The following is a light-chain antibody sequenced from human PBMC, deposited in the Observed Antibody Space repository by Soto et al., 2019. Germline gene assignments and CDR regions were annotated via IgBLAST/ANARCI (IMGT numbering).Light chain of an antibody. J-gene: IGKJ1*01. CDR2: PAS. CDR1: QNIYYN. Sequence: ILMPQSPVPVSASPGASATVSCRASQNIYYNVACHQHRPGQAPRLLIYPASTRAPGVPARFSGSGSGTEFTLTIRSLQPEDFTVYSCIQYHNLWACGQGTKVDI. CDR3: IQYHNLWA. V-gene: IGKV3-15*01.